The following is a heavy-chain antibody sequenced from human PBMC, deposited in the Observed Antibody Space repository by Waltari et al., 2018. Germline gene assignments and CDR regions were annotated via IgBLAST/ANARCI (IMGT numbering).Heavy chain of an antibody. CDR2: INPNSGGT. V-gene: IGHV1-2*06. CDR1: GYTFTGYY. Sequence: QVQLVQSGAEVKKPGASVKVSCKASGYTFTGYYMHWVRQAPGQGLEWMGRINPNSGGTNYAQKFQGRVTMTRDTSISTAYMELSRLRSDDTAVYYCAREAHAGITGTTRHFDYWGQGTLVTVSS. CDR3: AREAHAGITGTTRHFDY. J-gene: IGHJ4*02. D-gene: IGHD1-7*01.